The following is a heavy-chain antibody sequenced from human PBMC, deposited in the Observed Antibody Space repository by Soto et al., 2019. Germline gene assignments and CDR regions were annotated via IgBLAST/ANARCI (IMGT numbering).Heavy chain of an antibody. Sequence: GGSLRLSCAASGFTFSSYAMSWVRQAPGKGLEWVSAISGSGGSTYYADSVKGRFTISRDNSKNTLYLQMNSLRAEDTAVYYCAKGSSELGYFPNAYWGQGTLVTAPQ. D-gene: IGHD3-22*01. CDR3: AKGSSELGYFPNAY. CDR1: GFTFSSYA. V-gene: IGHV3-23*01. J-gene: IGHJ4*02. CDR2: ISGSGGST.